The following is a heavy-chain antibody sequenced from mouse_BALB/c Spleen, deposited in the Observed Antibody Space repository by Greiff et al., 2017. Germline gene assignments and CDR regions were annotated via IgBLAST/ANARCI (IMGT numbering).Heavy chain of an antibody. J-gene: IGHJ3*01. CDR1: GYTFTDYN. CDR2: INPNNGGT. Sequence: DVKLQESGPELVKPGASVKIPCKASGYTFTDYNMDWVKQSHGKSLEWIGDINPNNGGTIYNQKFKGKATLTVDKSSSTAYMELRSLTSEDTAVYYCAREGKQGSGSPLAYWGQGTLVTVSA. V-gene: IGHV1-18*01. CDR3: AREGKQGSGSPLAY. D-gene: IGHD3-1*01.